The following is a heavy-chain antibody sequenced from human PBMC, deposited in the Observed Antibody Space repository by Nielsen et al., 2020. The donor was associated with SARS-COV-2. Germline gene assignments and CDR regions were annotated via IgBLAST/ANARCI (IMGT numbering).Heavy chain of an antibody. CDR3: ARDLCGYSYACFGMDV. CDR1: GFTFSDYY. V-gene: IGHV3-7*01. D-gene: IGHD5-18*01. CDR2: IKQDGSEK. Sequence: GESLKISCAASGFTFSDYYMSWIRQAPGKGLEWVANIKQDGSEKYYVDSVKGRFTISRDNSKNTLYLQMNSLRAEDTAVYYCARDLCGYSYACFGMDVWGQGTTVTVSS. J-gene: IGHJ6*02.